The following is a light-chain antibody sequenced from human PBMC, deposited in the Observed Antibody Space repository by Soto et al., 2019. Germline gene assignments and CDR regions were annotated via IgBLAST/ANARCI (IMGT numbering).Light chain of an antibody. V-gene: IGKV3-20*01. Sequence: EIVLTQSPGTLSLSPGERATLSCRASQSVSSNYLAWYQQKFGQAPRLLIYGASSRATGIPDRFSGSGSGTDFTLTISRLEPEDFAVYYCQQYGSSHPYTFGQGTKVDIK. CDR2: GAS. CDR1: QSVSSNY. J-gene: IGKJ2*01. CDR3: QQYGSSHPYT.